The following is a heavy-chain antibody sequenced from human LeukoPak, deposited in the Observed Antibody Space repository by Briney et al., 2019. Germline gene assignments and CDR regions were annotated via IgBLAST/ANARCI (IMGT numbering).Heavy chain of an antibody. CDR1: GGSFSGYY. D-gene: IGHD4-11*01. V-gene: IGHV4-34*01. CDR2: INHSGST. CDR3: ARGGGPLQSFDY. J-gene: IGHJ4*02. Sequence: SETLSLTCAVYGGSFSGYYWSWIRQPPGKGLEWHGEINHSGSTNYNPSLKSRVTISVDTSKNQFSLKLSSVTAADTAVYYCARGGGPLQSFDYWGQGTLVTVSS.